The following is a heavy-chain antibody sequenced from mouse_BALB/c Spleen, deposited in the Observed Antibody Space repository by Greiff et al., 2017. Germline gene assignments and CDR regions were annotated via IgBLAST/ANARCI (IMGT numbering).Heavy chain of an antibody. V-gene: IGHV5-4*02. J-gene: IGHJ4*01. Sequence: EVQLQESGGGLVKPGGSLKLSCAASGFTFSDYYMYWVRQTPEKRLEWVATISDGGSYTYYPDSVKGRFTISRDNAKNNLYLQMSSLKSEDTAMYYCARDPDYYGNYGGAMDYWGQGTSVTVSS. CDR2: ISDGGSYT. D-gene: IGHD2-1*01. CDR3: ARDPDYYGNYGGAMDY. CDR1: GFTFSDYY.